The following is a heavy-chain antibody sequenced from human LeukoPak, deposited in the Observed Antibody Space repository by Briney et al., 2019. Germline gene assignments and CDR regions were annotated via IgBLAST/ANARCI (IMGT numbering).Heavy chain of an antibody. CDR3: AKDWIQFNRVFDCFDS. CDR2: IGNTET. D-gene: IGHD5-18*01. J-gene: IGHJ4*02. V-gene: IGHV3-23*01. CDR1: GFPFETNA. Sequence: PGRSLRLSCAASGFPFETNAMSWVRQAPGKGLEWVATIGNTETFYADSVTGRLTISRDNSKNTVNLQMNRLRVEDTAIYYCAKDWIQFNRVFDCFDSWGQGTLVTVSS.